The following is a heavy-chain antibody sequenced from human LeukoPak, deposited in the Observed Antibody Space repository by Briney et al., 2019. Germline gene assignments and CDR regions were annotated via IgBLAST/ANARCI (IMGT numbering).Heavy chain of an antibody. Sequence: SETLSLTCAVYGGSSSGYYWSWIRQPPGKGLEWIGEINHSGSTNYNPSLKSRVTISVDTSKNQFSLKLSSVTAADTAVYYCARWRTYYYDSSGYYYADFAFDYWGQGTLVTVSS. CDR1: GGSSSGYY. D-gene: IGHD3-22*01. CDR2: INHSGST. CDR3: ARWRTYYYDSSGYYYADFAFDY. J-gene: IGHJ4*02. V-gene: IGHV4-34*01.